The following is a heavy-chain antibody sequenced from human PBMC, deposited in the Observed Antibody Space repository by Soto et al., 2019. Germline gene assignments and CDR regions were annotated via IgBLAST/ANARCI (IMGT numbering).Heavy chain of an antibody. Sequence: GGSLRLSCAASGFTFSGYWMTWVRQAPGKGLEWVANINRDGSEKNHVDSVKGRFTISRDNAKNSLYPQMNSLRAEDTAIYYCARDVGSGWFDYWGQGTPVTVSS. D-gene: IGHD6-19*01. CDR2: INRDGSEK. CDR3: ARDVGSGWFDY. CDR1: GFTFSGYW. J-gene: IGHJ4*02. V-gene: IGHV3-7*05.